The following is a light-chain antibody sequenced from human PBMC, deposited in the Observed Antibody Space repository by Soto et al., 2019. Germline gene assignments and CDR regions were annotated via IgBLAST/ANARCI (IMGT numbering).Light chain of an antibody. Sequence: DIQMTQSPSTLSASVGDRVTITCRASHSTNNWLAWYQKKPGKAPTLLIYDGFNLESGVPSRFSGSGSGTEFTLTISSLQPDDFATYYCQQYNSYSPTWTFGQGTKVDIK. V-gene: IGKV1-5*01. CDR2: DGF. CDR3: QQYNSYSPTWT. J-gene: IGKJ1*01. CDR1: HSTNNW.